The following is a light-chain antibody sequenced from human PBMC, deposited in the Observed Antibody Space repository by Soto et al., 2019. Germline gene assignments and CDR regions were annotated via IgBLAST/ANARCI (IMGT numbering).Light chain of an antibody. CDR1: QSVSSSY. V-gene: IGKV3-20*01. J-gene: IGKJ2*01. CDR2: GAS. CDR3: QQYGGSPPYT. Sequence: EIVLTQSPGTLSLSPGERATLSCRASQSVSSSYLAWNQQKPGQAPRLLIYGASSRATGVPARFSGSGSGTDFTLTISRLEPEDFAAYFCQQYGGSPPYTFGQGTKLEIK.